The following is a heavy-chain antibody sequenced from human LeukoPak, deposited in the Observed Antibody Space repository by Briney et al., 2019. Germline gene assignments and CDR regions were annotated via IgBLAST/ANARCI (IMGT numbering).Heavy chain of an antibody. CDR3: AAVPGPGGFDY. CDR2: IYYTGST. Sequence: PSETLSLTCTVSGGSISSYFWSWIRQPPGKGLEWIGYIYYTGSTSYNPSLTSRVTISVDTSKNQFSLKLSSVTAADTAVYYCAAVPGPGGFDYWGGGTRATASS. J-gene: IGHJ4*02. D-gene: IGHD3-10*01. CDR1: GGSISSYF. V-gene: IGHV4-59*01.